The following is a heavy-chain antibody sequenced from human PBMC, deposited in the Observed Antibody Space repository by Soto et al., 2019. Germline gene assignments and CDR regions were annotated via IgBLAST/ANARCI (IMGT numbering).Heavy chain of an antibody. CDR3: ARGAVPDIVLMLYAGANDAFDI. J-gene: IGHJ3*02. CDR2: ISSSSSYI. Sequence: EVQLVESGGGLVKPGGSLRLSCAASGFTFSSYSMNWVRQAPGKGLEWVSSISSSSSYIYYADSVKGRFTISRDNAKNSLYLQMNSLRAEDTAVYYCARGAVPDIVLMLYAGANDAFDIWGQGTMVTVSS. CDR1: GFTFSSYS. V-gene: IGHV3-21*01. D-gene: IGHD2-8*01.